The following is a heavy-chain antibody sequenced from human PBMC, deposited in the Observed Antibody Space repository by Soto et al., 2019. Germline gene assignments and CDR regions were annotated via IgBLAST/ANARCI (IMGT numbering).Heavy chain of an antibody. V-gene: IGHV4-30-4*01. CDR2: IYDSGST. CDR3: ARNLGYYDSSGYYLPNWFDP. J-gene: IGHJ5*02. CDR1: GGSISSGDYY. D-gene: IGHD3-22*01. Sequence: SETLSLTCTVSGGSISSGDYYWSWIRQPPGKGLEWIGYIYDSGSTFYNPSLKSRATISTDTSKNQLSLKLTSVTAADTAVYYCARNLGYYDSSGYYLPNWFDPWGQGTLVTVSS.